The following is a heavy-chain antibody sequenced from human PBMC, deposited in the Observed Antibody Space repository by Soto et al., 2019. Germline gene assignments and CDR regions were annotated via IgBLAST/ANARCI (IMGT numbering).Heavy chain of an antibody. J-gene: IGHJ5*02. CDR1: GGSISSYY. V-gene: IGHV4-59*01. Sequence: SETLSLTCTVSGGSISSYYWSWIRQPPGKGLEWIGYIYYSGSTNYNPSLKSRVTITVDTSKNQFSLKLSSVTAADTAVYYCARVGSHYYDSIGYYSPWGQGTLVTVSS. D-gene: IGHD3-22*01. CDR3: ARVGSHYYDSIGYYSP. CDR2: IYYSGST.